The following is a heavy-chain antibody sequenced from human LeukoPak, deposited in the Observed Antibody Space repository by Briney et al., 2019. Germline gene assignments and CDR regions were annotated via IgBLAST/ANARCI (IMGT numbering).Heavy chain of an antibody. J-gene: IGHJ5*02. CDR3: ARDRGRHSSQLTGFDP. CDR1: GGSISSYY. V-gene: IGHV4-59*01. Sequence: SETLSLTCTVSGGSISSYYWSWIRQPPGKGLEWIGYIYYSGSTNYNPSLKSRVTISVDTSKNQFSLKLSSVTAADTAVYYCARDRGRHSSQLTGFDPWGQGTLVTVSS. CDR2: IYYSGST. D-gene: IGHD6-13*01.